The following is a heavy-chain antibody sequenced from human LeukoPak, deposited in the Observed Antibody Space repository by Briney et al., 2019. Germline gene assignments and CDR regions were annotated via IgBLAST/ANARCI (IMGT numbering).Heavy chain of an antibody. CDR1: GYTFTSYG. Sequence: ASVKVSCKASGYTFTSYGISWVRQAPGQGLEWMGWISAYNGNTYYAQKLQGRVTMTTDTSTSTAYMELRSLRSDDTAVYYCARVPFGGSSSWYDGWFDPWGQGTLVTVSS. V-gene: IGHV1-18*04. CDR3: ARVPFGGSSSWYDGWFDP. D-gene: IGHD6-13*01. J-gene: IGHJ5*02. CDR2: ISAYNGNT.